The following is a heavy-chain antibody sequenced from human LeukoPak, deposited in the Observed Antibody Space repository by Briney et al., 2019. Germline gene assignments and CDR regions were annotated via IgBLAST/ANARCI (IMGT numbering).Heavy chain of an antibody. Sequence: GGSLRLSCAASGFIFSDHYIDWVRQAPGKGLEWVGRSRNKANSYTTEYAASVKGRLTISRDDSKNSLYLQMNSLKTEDTAVYYCAPGGDYCSSSSCPSWGQGTIVTVSS. CDR2: SRNKANSYTT. V-gene: IGHV3-72*01. D-gene: IGHD2-2*01. CDR1: GFIFSDHY. CDR3: APGGDYCSSSSCPS. J-gene: IGHJ3*01.